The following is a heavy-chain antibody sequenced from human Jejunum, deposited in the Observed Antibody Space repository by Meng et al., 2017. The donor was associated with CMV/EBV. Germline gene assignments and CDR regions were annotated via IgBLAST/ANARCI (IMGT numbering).Heavy chain of an antibody. Sequence: IFSAYAMSWVRQAPGKGLEWVCGIGDRGRMTYYTDSVEGRFTISRDNSNNTLYLEMSSLRAEDTAMYYCTKDRTGLVGTTNACDIWGQGAMVTVSS. CDR3: TKDRTGLVGTTNACDI. J-gene: IGHJ3*02. CDR1: IFSAYA. CDR2: IGDRGRMT. D-gene: IGHD1-26*01. V-gene: IGHV3-23*01.